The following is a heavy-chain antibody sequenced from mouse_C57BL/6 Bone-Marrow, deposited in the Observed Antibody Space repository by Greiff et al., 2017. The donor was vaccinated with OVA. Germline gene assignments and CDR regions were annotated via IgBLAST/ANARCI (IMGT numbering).Heavy chain of an antibody. J-gene: IGHJ3*01. CDR2: IHPSDSDT. CDR1: GYTFTSYW. CDR3: AMGEAQATSAY. Sequence: QVQLKQPGAELVKPGASVKVSCKASGYTFTSYWMHWVKQRPGQGLEWIGRIHPSDSDTNYNQKFKGKATLTVDKSSSTAYMQLSSLTSEDSAVYYCAMGEAQATSAYWGQGTLVTVSA. D-gene: IGHD3-2*02. V-gene: IGHV1-74*01.